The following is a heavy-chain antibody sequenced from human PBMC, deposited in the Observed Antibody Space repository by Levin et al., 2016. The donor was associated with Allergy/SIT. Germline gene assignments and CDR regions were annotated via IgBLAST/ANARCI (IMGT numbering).Heavy chain of an antibody. D-gene: IGHD1-20*01. CDR1: GFTFSNAW. Sequence: GGSLRLSCAASGFTFSNAWMSWVRQAPGKGLEWVANIKQDGSEKYYVDSVKGRFTISRDNAKNSLYLQMNSLRAEDTAVYYCARGLTVDYWGQGTLVTVSS. CDR3: ARGLTVDY. V-gene: IGHV3-7*03. CDR2: IKQDGSEK. J-gene: IGHJ4*02.